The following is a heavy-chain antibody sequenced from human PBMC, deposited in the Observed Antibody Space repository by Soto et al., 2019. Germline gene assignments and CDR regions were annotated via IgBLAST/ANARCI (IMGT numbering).Heavy chain of an antibody. CDR2: ISSLSGNT. J-gene: IGHJ5*02. Sequence: QVHLVQSETEVKETGASVTVSCKTSNATFTGYTINWVRQAPGQGLEWLGWISSLSGNTYYARDFQGRLAMLPNTSATTAYMELSSLRSDDTAVYFCARSTVTSGRAFGPWGQGTLVTVPS. D-gene: IGHD4-17*01. V-gene: IGHV1-18*04. CDR1: NATFTGYT. CDR3: ARSTVTSGRAFGP.